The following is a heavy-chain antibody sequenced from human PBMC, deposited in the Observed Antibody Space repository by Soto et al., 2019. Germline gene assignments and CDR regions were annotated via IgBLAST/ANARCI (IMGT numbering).Heavy chain of an antibody. J-gene: IGHJ4*02. Sequence: EVQLLESGGGLVQPGGSLRLSCAASGFTFSTYAMSWVRQAPGQGLEWVSIISGSGGSSQYADSVKGRFTISRDSSKNTLYLQMNGLRAEDTAVYYCAKDLSSSWHYFAYWGQGTLVTVSS. CDR3: AKDLSSSWHYFAY. D-gene: IGHD6-13*01. CDR2: ISGSGGSS. CDR1: GFTFSTYA. V-gene: IGHV3-23*01.